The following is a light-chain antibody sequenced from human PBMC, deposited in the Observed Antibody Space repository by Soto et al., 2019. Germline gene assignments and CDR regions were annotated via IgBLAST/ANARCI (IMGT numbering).Light chain of an antibody. CDR3: QQYNSSST. Sequence: DIQMTQSPSTLSASVGDRVTITCRASQSISSWLAWYQQKPGKAPKLLIYKASSLEIGVPSRFSGSGSGAEFTLTISSLQPDDFATYYCQQYNSSSTFGQGTKVDIK. CDR1: QSISSW. CDR2: KAS. J-gene: IGKJ1*01. V-gene: IGKV1-5*03.